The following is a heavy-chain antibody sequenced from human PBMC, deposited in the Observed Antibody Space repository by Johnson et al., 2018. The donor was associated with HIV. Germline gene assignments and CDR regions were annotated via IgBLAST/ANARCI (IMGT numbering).Heavy chain of an antibody. Sequence: VQLVESGGGLVQPGGSLRLSCAASGFTFSSYDMHWVRQATGKGLEWVSDIGTAGDTYYPGSVKGRFTISRENAKNSLYLQMNSLRAGDTAVYYCAIGRNYYDSSGSDAFDIWGQGTMVTVSS. CDR3: AIGRNYYDSSGSDAFDI. V-gene: IGHV3-13*01. CDR2: IGTAGDT. CDR1: GFTFSSYD. D-gene: IGHD3-22*01. J-gene: IGHJ3*02.